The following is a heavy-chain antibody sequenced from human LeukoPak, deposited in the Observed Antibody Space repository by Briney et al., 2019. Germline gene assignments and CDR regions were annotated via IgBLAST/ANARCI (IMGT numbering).Heavy chain of an antibody. CDR3: ARLVEGITIFGVVPPAFDI. CDR1: GGSISSYY. J-gene: IGHJ3*02. D-gene: IGHD3-3*01. Sequence: SETLSLTGTVSGGSISSYYWSWIRQPPGKGLEWIGYIYYSGSTNYNPSLKSRVTISVDTSKNQFSLKLSSVTAADTAVYYCARLVEGITIFGVVPPAFDIWGQGTMVTVSS. CDR2: IYYSGST. V-gene: IGHV4-59*08.